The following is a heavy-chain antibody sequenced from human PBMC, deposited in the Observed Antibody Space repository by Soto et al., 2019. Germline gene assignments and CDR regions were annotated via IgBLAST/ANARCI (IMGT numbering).Heavy chain of an antibody. CDR3: AREGSPGYIGRRFDP. D-gene: IGHD1-1*01. J-gene: IGHJ5*02. V-gene: IGHV4-59*01. Sequence: SETLSLTCTVSGGSISSYYWSWIRQPPGKGLEWIGYIYYSGSTNYNPSLKSRVTISVDTSKNQFSLKLSSVTAADTAVYYCAREGSPGYIGRRFDPWGQGTLVTVSS. CDR1: GGSISSYY. CDR2: IYYSGST.